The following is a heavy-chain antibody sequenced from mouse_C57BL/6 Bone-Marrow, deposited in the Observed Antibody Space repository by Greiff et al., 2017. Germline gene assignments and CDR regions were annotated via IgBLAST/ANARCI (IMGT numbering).Heavy chain of an antibody. CDR1: GYAFSSSW. D-gene: IGHD2-1*01. CDR3: ARIGNYHYYAMDY. CDR2: IYPGDGDT. J-gene: IGHJ4*01. Sequence: VKPGASVKISCKASGYAFSSSWMNWVKQRPGKGLEWIGRIYPGDGDTNYYGKFKGKATLTADKSSSTAYMQLSILTSEDSAVYFCARIGNYHYYAMDYWGQGTSVTVSS. V-gene: IGHV1-82*01.